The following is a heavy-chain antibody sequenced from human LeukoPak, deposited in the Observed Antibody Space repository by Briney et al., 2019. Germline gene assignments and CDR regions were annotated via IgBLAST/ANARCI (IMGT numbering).Heavy chain of an antibody. V-gene: IGHV4-4*02. CDR1: GASISSSYW. D-gene: IGHD3-10*01. J-gene: IGHJ4*02. Sequence: SETLSLTCAVSGASISSSYWWSWVRQPPGKGLEWIGEIYHSGSTNYNPSLKSRVTISVDKSKNQFSLKLSSVTAADTAVYYCARARYYYNSRSYGAPYYFDYWGQGTLVTVSS. CDR3: ARARYYYNSRSYGAPYYFDY. CDR2: IYHSGST.